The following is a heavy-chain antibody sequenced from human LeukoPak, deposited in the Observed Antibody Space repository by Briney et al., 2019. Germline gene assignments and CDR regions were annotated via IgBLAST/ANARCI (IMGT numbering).Heavy chain of an antibody. CDR3: SRALGGGATG. J-gene: IGHJ4*02. CDR1: GFTFSSDW. D-gene: IGHD3-3*01. Sequence: PGGSLRLSCAASGFTFSSDWMHWVRQAPGKGLVWVSRISGDGSSTTYADSAKGRFTISRDNAKNTLYLQMNSLRAEDTAIYYCSRALGGGATGWGQGTLVTVSS. CDR2: ISGDGSST. V-gene: IGHV3-74*01.